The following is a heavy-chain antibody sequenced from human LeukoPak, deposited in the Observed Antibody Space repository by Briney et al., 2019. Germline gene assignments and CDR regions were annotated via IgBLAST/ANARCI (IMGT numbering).Heavy chain of an antibody. Sequence: QAGGSLRLSCAASGFTFSNNAMSWVRQAPGKGLEWVSAISANGGSTYYVDSVKGRFTISRDNSKNTLYLQVNSLRAEDTAVYYCAKEGDYGYWYFDLWGRGTLVPVSS. D-gene: IGHD4-17*01. CDR1: GFTFSNNA. CDR2: ISANGGST. J-gene: IGHJ2*01. CDR3: AKEGDYGYWYFDL. V-gene: IGHV3-23*01.